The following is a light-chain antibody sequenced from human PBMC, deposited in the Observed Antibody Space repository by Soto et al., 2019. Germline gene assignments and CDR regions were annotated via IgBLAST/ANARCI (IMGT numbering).Light chain of an antibody. CDR1: SSDVGGYNY. J-gene: IGLJ2*01. V-gene: IGLV2-14*01. CDR3: SSYTSSSTLV. Sequence: QSALTQPASVSGSPGQSITISCTGTSSDVGGYNYVSWSQQHPGKAPKLMIYEVINRPSGVSNRFSGSKSGNTASLTISGLQAEDEADYYCSSYTSSSTLVFGGGTKLNVL. CDR2: EVI.